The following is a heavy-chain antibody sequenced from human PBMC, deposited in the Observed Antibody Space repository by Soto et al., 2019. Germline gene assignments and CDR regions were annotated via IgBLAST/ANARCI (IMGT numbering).Heavy chain of an antibody. CDR1: GFMFTSSA. V-gene: IGHV1-58*01. D-gene: IGHD3-3*01. J-gene: IGHJ4*02. Sequence: SVKVSCKTSGFMFTSSAVQWVRQARGQRLEWIGWLVVGSGNTHYAQHFQERVTLTRDMSTGTAYMELSSLRSEDTAVYYCAAVPVLRFLKWLLSCFDYWGQGTLVTVPS. CDR3: AAVPVLRFLKWLLSCFDY. CDR2: LVVGSGNT.